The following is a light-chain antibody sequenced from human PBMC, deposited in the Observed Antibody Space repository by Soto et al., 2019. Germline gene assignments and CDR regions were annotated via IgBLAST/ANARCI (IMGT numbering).Light chain of an antibody. CDR2: GNS. Sequence: QSVLTQPPSVSGAPVLRVTISCTGSSSNIGAGYDVHWYQQLPGTAPKLLIYGNSNRPSGVPDRFSGSKSGTSASLAITGLQAEDEADYYCQSYDSSLSGYVFGTGTKATVL. CDR1: SSNIGAGYD. CDR3: QSYDSSLSGYV. V-gene: IGLV1-40*01. J-gene: IGLJ1*01.